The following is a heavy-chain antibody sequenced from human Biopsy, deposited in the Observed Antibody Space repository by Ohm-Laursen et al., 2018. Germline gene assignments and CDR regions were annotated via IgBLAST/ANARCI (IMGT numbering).Heavy chain of an antibody. D-gene: IGHD2/OR15-2a*01. CDR2: ISSRTNTI. CDR3: ARGSFAPDF. CDR1: GFTVYNNY. V-gene: IGHV3-11*01. Sequence: SLRLSCSASGFTVYNNYMNWVRQAPGKGLEWVSYISSRTNTIYYADSVKGRFTISRDNAKNSLYLQMNRLRAEDTAVYYCARGSFAPDFWGQGTLVTVSS. J-gene: IGHJ4*02.